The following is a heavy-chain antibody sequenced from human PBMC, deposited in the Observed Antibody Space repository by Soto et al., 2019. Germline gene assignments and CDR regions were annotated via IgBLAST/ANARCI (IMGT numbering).Heavy chain of an antibody. D-gene: IGHD5-18*01. CDR3: VSDRGYGHASDPYS. CDR2: ISYDGGLQ. Sequence: QAHLVESGGGVVQPGRSLRLSCAASGFTFTSYGMHWVRQAPGTRLEWVAVISYDGGLQHYADSVKGRFTISRDNSKNMVLLQMNSLRAEDTAVYYCVSDRGYGHASDPYSWGQGTLVSVSS. CDR1: GFTFTSYG. J-gene: IGHJ4*02. V-gene: IGHV3-30*03.